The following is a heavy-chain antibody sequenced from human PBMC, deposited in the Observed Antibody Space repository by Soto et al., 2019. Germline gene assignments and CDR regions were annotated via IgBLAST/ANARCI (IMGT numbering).Heavy chain of an antibody. CDR1: GFTFSSYA. J-gene: IGHJ4*02. D-gene: IGHD3-9*01. V-gene: IGHV3-23*01. CDR2: ISGSGGST. CDR3: AKDVGILTGYYYFDY. Sequence: HPGGSLRLSCAASGFTFSSYAMSWVRQAPGKGLEWVSAISGSGGSTYYADSVKGRFTISRDNSKNTLYLQMNSLRAEDTAVYYCAKDVGILTGYYYFDYWGQGTLVTVSS.